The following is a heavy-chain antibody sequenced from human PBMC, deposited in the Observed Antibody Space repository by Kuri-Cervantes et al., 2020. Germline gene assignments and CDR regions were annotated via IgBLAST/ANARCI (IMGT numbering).Heavy chain of an antibody. CDR3: AKDGSTVTTHWYFDL. J-gene: IGHJ2*01. Sequence: GESLKISCAASGFTFSSYGMHWVRQAPGKGLEWVAVISYDGSNKYYADSVKGRFTISRDNSKNTLYLQMNSLRAEDTAVYYCAKDGSTVTTHWYFDLWGRGTLVTVSS. D-gene: IGHD4-17*01. V-gene: IGHV3-30*18. CDR2: ISYDGSNK. CDR1: GFTFSSYG.